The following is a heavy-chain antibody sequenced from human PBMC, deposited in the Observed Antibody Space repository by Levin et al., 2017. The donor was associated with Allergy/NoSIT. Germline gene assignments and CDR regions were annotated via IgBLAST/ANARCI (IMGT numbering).Heavy chain of an antibody. J-gene: IGHJ2*01. CDR3: ARDCSQGLPDWYFDL. CDR1: GYSFTGYY. Sequence: ASVKVSCKASGYSFTGYYMYWVRQAPGQGLEWMGWINPNSGDTNYVQKFQGRVTMTRDTSISTAYMELSGLRSDDTAVYYCARDCSQGLPDWYFDLWGRGTLVTVSS. V-gene: IGHV1-2*02. CDR2: INPNSGDT. D-gene: IGHD5-18*01.